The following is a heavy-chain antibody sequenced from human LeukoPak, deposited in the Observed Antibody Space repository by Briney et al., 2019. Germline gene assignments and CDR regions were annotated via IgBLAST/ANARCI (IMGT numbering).Heavy chain of an antibody. CDR2: IKQDGSEK. CDR3: AREGFLLARFGELLPDTFDY. V-gene: IGHV3-7*01. D-gene: IGHD3-10*01. CDR1: GFTFSSYW. Sequence: PGGSLRLSCAASGFTFSSYWMSWVRRAPGKGLEWVANIKQDGSEKYYVDSVEGRFTISRDNAKNSLYLQMNSLRAEDTAVYYCAREGFLLARFGELLPDTFDYWGQGTLVTVSS. J-gene: IGHJ4*02.